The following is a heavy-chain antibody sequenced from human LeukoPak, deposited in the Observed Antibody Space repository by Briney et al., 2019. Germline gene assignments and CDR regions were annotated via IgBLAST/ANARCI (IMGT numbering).Heavy chain of an antibody. V-gene: IGHV1-46*01. CDR1: GYMFTSYY. Sequence: ASVKVSCKASGYMFTSYYMHWVRQAPGQGLEWMGIINPSGGTTSYAQKFQGRVTMTRDTSTSTVYMEVSSLRSEDTAVYYCARGTVTAGVPVNWGQGTLVTVSS. CDR2: INPSGGTT. J-gene: IGHJ4*02. D-gene: IGHD4-17*01. CDR3: ARGTVTAGVPVN.